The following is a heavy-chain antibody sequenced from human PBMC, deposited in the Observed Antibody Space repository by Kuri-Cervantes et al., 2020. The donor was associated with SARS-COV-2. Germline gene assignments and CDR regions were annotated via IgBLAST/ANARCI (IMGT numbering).Heavy chain of an antibody. CDR2: ISSSSSYI. Sequence: GESLKISCAAPGFTFSSYSMNWVRQAPGKGLEWVSSISSSSSYIYYADSVKGRFTISRDNAKNSLYLQMNSLRAEDTAVYYCASHVGRHGYFQHWGQGTLVTVSS. V-gene: IGHV3-21*01. J-gene: IGHJ1*01. CDR3: ASHVGRHGYFQH. D-gene: IGHD1-14*01. CDR1: GFTFSSYS.